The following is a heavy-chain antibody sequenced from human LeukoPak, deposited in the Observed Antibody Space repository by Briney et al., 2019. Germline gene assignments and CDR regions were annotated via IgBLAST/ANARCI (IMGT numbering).Heavy chain of an antibody. CDR1: GFTFNSYA. J-gene: IGHJ4*02. Sequence: PGGSLRLSCAASGFTFNSYAMSWVRQAPGTGLEWVSTISGSGGSTYSADSVKGRFTISRDNSKNTLYLQMNSLRGEDTAVYYCAKDWQRVAGIITFYFDYWGQGTLVTVSS. CDR2: ISGSGGST. CDR3: AKDWQRVAGIITFYFDY. D-gene: IGHD6-19*01. V-gene: IGHV3-23*01.